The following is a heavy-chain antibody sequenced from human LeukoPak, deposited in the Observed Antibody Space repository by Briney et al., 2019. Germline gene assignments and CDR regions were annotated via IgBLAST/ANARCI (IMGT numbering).Heavy chain of an antibody. Sequence: ASVKVSCKASGYTFTGYYMHWVRQAPGQGLEWMGWINPNSGGTNYAQKFQGRVTMTRDTSISTAYMELSRLRSDDTAVYYCARVGDYYGSGSYYNYYFDYWGQGTLVTVSS. J-gene: IGHJ4*02. CDR1: GYTFTGYY. D-gene: IGHD3-10*01. CDR3: ARVGDYYGSGSYYNYYFDY. V-gene: IGHV1-2*02. CDR2: INPNSGGT.